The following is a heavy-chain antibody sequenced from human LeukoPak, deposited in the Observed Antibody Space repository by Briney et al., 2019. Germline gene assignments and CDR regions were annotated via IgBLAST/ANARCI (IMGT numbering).Heavy chain of an antibody. V-gene: IGHV1-2*06. CDR1: GHTFTSYG. D-gene: IGHD3-3*01. CDR2: INPNSGGT. CDR3: ARGGYDFVYYYYGMDV. Sequence: ASVKVSCKASGHTFTSYGISWVRQAPGQGLEWMGRINPNSGGTNYAQKFQGRVTMTRDTSISTAYMELSRLRSDDTAVYYCARGGYDFVYYYYGMDVWGQGTTVTVSS. J-gene: IGHJ6*02.